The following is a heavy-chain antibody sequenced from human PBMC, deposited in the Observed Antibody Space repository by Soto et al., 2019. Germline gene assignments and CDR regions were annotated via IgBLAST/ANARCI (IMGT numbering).Heavy chain of an antibody. CDR3: ARDSGWTVMDY. V-gene: IGHV3-33*01. CDR1: GFTFSSYG. D-gene: IGHD6-19*01. Sequence: GGSLRLSCAASGFTFSSYGMHWVRQAPGKGLEWVAVIWYDGSNKYYADSVKGRFTISRNNSKNTLYLQMNSLRAEDTAVYYCARDSGWTVMDYWGQGTLVTVSS. J-gene: IGHJ4*02. CDR2: IWYDGSNK.